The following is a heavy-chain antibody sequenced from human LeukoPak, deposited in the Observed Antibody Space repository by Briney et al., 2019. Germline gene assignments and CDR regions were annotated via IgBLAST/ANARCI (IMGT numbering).Heavy chain of an antibody. D-gene: IGHD6-13*01. CDR3: AKGGSSSRLHYFDY. J-gene: IGHJ4*02. Sequence: GGSLRLSCAASGFTFDDYAMHWVRQAPGKGLEWVSGISWNSGSIGYADSVKGRFTISRDNAENSLYLQMNSLRAEDMALYYCAKGGSSSRLHYFDYWGQGTLVTVSS. V-gene: IGHV3-9*03. CDR2: ISWNSGSI. CDR1: GFTFDDYA.